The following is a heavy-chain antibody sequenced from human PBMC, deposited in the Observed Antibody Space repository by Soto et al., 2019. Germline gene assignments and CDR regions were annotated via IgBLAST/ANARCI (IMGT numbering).Heavy chain of an antibody. CDR3: ARESEDLTSNFDY. CDR2: ISSTTNYI. V-gene: IGHV3-21*06. Sequence: GGSLRLCCAASGFTFTRYSMNWVRQAPGKGLEWVSSISSTTNYIYYGDSMKGRFTISRDNAKTSLYLEMNSLRAEDTAVYYCARESEDLTSNFDYWGQGTLVTVSS. CDR1: GFTFTRYS. J-gene: IGHJ4*02.